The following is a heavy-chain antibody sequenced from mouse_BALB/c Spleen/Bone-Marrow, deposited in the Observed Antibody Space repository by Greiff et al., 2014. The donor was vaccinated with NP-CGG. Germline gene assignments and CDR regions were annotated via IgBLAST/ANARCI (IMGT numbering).Heavy chain of an antibody. D-gene: IGHD6-1*01. J-gene: IGHJ2*01. Sequence: EVHLVESGPEQVKPGASVKMSCKASGYTLTSYVMHWVKQKPGQGLEWIGYINPYNDGTKYNEKFKGKATLTSDKSSSTAYMELSSLTSEDSAVYYCARRGRIAEALGYWGQGTTLTVSS. CDR1: GYTLTSYV. CDR3: ARRGRIAEALGY. V-gene: IGHV1-14*01. CDR2: INPYNDGT.